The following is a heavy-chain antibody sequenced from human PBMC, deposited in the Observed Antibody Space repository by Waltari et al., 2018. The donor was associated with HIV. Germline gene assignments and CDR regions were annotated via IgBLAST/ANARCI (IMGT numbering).Heavy chain of an antibody. V-gene: IGHV4-34*01. D-gene: IGHD3-9*01. CDR2: INHSGST. CDR3: ARGDYDILTGYRYYGMDV. CDR1: GGSFSGYY. Sequence: QVQLQQWGAGLLKPSETLSLTCAVYGGSFSGYYWSWIRQPPGKGLEWIGEINHSGSTNYNPSLKSRVTISVDTSKNQFSLKLSSVTAADTAVYYCARGDYDILTGYRYYGMDVWGQGTTVTVSS. J-gene: IGHJ6*02.